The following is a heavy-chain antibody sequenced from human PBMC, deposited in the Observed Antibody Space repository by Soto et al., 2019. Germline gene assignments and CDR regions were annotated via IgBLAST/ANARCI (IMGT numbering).Heavy chain of an antibody. CDR3: ARVVAGTFFPSEYYYYYYGMDV. J-gene: IGHJ6*02. CDR1: GFTFSSYS. D-gene: IGHD6-19*01. CDR2: ISSSSSYI. V-gene: IGHV3-21*01. Sequence: PGGSLRLSCAASGFTFSSYSMNWVRQAPGKGLEWVSSISSSSSYIYYADSVKGRFTISRDNAKNSLYLQMNSLRAEDTAVYYCARVVAGTFFPSEYYYYYYGMDVWGQGTTVTVSS.